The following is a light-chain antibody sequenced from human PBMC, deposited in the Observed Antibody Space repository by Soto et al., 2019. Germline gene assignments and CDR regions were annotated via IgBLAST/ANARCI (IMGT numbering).Light chain of an antibody. CDR2: KAS. Sequence: DIQMTQSPSTLSGSVGDRVTITCRASQTISSWLAWYQQKPGKAPKLLIYKASTLKSGVPSRFSGGGSGTEFPLTISSLQPDDFATYYCQHYNSYSEAFGQGAKVDLK. V-gene: IGKV1-5*03. J-gene: IGKJ1*01. CDR3: QHYNSYSEA. CDR1: QTISSW.